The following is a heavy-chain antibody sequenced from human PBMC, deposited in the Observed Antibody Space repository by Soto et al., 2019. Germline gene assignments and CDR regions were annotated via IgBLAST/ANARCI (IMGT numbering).Heavy chain of an antibody. CDR1: GFTFSTYA. CDR2: ISYDGSNK. Sequence: ESGGGVVQPGRSLRLSCAASGFTFSTYAMHWVRQAPGKGLEWVSVISYDGSNKYYADSVKGRFTISRDNSKNTLYLQMNSLRAEDTAVYYCARAVVVAATDFDYWGQGTLVTVSS. J-gene: IGHJ4*02. D-gene: IGHD2-15*01. CDR3: ARAVVVAATDFDY. V-gene: IGHV3-30-3*01.